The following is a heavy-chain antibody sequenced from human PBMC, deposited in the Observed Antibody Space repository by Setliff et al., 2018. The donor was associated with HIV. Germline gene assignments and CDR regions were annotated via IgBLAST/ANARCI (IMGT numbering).Heavy chain of an antibody. CDR3: ARDKTYCNYSRCSRAGWYFDL. V-gene: IGHV4-4*02. J-gene: IGHJ2*01. CDR1: GGSISSSNW. CDR2: IYHSGSA. D-gene: IGHD2-2*01. Sequence: PSETLSLTCAVSGGSISSSNWWSWVRQPPGKGLEWIGEIYHSGSANYNPSLKSRVIISIDKSKNQFSLKLSSVTAADTAVYYCARDKTYCNYSRCSRAGWYFDLWGRGTLVTVSS.